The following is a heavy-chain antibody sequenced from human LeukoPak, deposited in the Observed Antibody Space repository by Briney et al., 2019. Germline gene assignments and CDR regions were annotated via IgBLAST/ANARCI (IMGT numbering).Heavy chain of an antibody. D-gene: IGHD3-3*01. J-gene: IGHJ4*02. CDR3: ASSTRFGGVDY. CDR1: GGSISSYY. CDR2: IYYSGST. Sequence: ASEILSLTCTVSGGSISSYYWSWIRQPPGKGLELIGYIYYSGSTNYNPSLKSRVTISVDTSRTQFSLKLSSVTAADTAVYYCASSTRFGGVDYWGQGILVTVSS. V-gene: IGHV4-59*01.